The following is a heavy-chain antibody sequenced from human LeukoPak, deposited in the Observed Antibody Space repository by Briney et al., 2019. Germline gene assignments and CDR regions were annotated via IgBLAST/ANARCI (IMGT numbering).Heavy chain of an antibody. Sequence: PSETLSLTCAVYGGSFSGYYWSWIRQPPGKGLEWIGEINHSGSTNYNPSLKSRVTISVDTSKNQLSLKLSSVTAADTAVYYCARAHFIVGATARYFDYWGQGTLVTVSS. D-gene: IGHD1-26*01. V-gene: IGHV4-34*01. CDR3: ARAHFIVGATARYFDY. J-gene: IGHJ4*02. CDR2: INHSGST. CDR1: GGSFSGYY.